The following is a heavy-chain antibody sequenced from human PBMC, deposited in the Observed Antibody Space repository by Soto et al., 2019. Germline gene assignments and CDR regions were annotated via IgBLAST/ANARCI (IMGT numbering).Heavy chain of an antibody. J-gene: IGHJ6*03. V-gene: IGHV4-59*08. CDR3: ARHPGKYDFWSGPPPRPDNYYMDV. CDR1: GGSISSYY. CDR2: IYYSGST. D-gene: IGHD3-3*01. Sequence: PSETLSLTFTVSGGSISSYYWSWIRQPPGKGLEWIGYIYYSGSTNYNPSLKSRVTISVDTSKNQFSLKLSSVTAADTAVYYCARHPGKYDFWSGPPPRPDNYYMDVWGKGTTVTVSS.